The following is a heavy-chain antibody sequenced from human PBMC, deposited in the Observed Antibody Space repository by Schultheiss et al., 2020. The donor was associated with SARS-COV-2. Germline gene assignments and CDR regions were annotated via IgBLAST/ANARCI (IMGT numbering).Heavy chain of an antibody. CDR3: ARAEEELRYFDWLAPHCWFDP. CDR2: ISSSGSTI. V-gene: IGHV3-11*01. D-gene: IGHD3-9*01. CDR1: GFTFSDYY. J-gene: IGHJ5*02. Sequence: GGSLRLSCAASGFTFSDYYMSWIRQAPGKGLEWVSYISSSGSTIYYADSVKGRFTISRDNAKNSLYLQMNSLRAEDTAVYYCARAEEELRYFDWLAPHCWFDPWGQGTLVTVSS.